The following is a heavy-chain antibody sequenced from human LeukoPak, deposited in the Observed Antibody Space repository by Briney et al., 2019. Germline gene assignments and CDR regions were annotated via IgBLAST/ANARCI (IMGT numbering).Heavy chain of an antibody. J-gene: IGHJ4*02. CDR1: GFTFSSYD. Sequence: GGSLRVSCEASGFTFSSYDMNWVRQAPGKGLEWVSVISGSGGSTDYADSVKGRFTISRDNSKNTLYLQMKSLRAEDTAVYYCARDFYCSRTSCYAPSFDYWGQGTLVTVSS. V-gene: IGHV3-23*01. CDR3: ARDFYCSRTSCYAPSFDY. D-gene: IGHD2-2*01. CDR2: ISGSGGST.